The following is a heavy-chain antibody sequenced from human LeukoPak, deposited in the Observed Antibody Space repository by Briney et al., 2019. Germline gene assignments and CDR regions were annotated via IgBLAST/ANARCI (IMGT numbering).Heavy chain of an antibody. CDR2: ISYDGSNK. CDR3: ARDHPLIYCSGGSCYRYYYYGMDV. Sequence: QPGGSLRLSCAASGFTFSSYGMHWVRQAPGKGLEWVAVISYDGSNKYYADSVKGRFTISRDNSKNTLYLQMNSLRAEDTAVYYCARDHPLIYCSGGSCYRYYYYGMDVWGQGTTVTVSS. J-gene: IGHJ6*02. D-gene: IGHD2-15*01. V-gene: IGHV3-30*19. CDR1: GFTFSSYG.